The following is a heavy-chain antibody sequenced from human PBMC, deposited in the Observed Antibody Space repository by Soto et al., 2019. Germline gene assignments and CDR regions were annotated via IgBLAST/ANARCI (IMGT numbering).Heavy chain of an antibody. CDR2: IKSKTDGGTT. J-gene: IGHJ4*02. CDR3: TTRLITFGGVIVHQALDY. CDR1: GFTFSNAW. D-gene: IGHD3-16*02. Sequence: PGGSLRLSCAASGFTFSNAWMSWVRQAPGKGLEWVGRIKSKTDGGTTDYAAPVKGRFTISRDDSKNTLYLQMNSLKTEDTAVYYCTTRLITFGGVIVHQALDYWGQGTLVTVSS. V-gene: IGHV3-15*01.